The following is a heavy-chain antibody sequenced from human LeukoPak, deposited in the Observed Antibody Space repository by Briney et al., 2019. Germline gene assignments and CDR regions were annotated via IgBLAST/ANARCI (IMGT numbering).Heavy chain of an antibody. CDR2: INPPGSET. J-gene: IGHJ4*02. V-gene: IGHV3-7*01. D-gene: IGHD2-2*01. Sequence: GGSLRLSRAASGFSFSAYWMTWVRQAPGTGLEWVANINPPGSETYYVDPVKGRFSISRDNAKNLVYLQMNSLRAEDTAVYHCARFGYVSAVDVWGQGTPVTVSS. CDR3: ARFGYVSAVDV. CDR1: GFSFSAYW.